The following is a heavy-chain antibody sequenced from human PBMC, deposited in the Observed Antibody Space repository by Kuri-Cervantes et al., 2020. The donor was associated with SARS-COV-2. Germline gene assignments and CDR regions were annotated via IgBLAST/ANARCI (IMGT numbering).Heavy chain of an antibody. J-gene: IGHJ4*02. CDR2: IYYSGST. Sequence: GSLRLSCTVSGGSVSSGSYYWSWIRQPPGKGLEWIGYIYYSGSTNYNPSLKSRVTISVDTSKNQFSLKLSSVTAADTAVYYCARVRGGGSGSYYSPYYCDYWGQGTLVTVSS. D-gene: IGHD3-10*01. CDR3: ARVRGGGSGSYYSPYYCDY. V-gene: IGHV4-61*01. CDR1: GGSVSSGSYY.